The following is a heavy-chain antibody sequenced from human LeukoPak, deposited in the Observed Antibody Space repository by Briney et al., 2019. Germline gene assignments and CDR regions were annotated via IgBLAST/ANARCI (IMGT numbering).Heavy chain of an antibody. CDR1: GFTFSSYA. V-gene: IGHV3-21*04. D-gene: IGHD3-10*01. CDR3: ARIGSSGSYYNTYYYYYMDV. Sequence: GGSLRLSCAASGFTFSSYAMSWVRQAPGKGLEWVSSISGSNSYIYYADSMKGRFTISRDNAKNSLYLQMNSLRAEDTALYHCARIGSSGSYYNTYYYYYMDVWGKGTTVTISS. CDR2: ISGSNSYI. J-gene: IGHJ6*03.